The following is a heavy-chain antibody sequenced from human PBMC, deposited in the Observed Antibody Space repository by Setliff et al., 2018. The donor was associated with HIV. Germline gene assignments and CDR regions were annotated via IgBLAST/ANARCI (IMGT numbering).Heavy chain of an antibody. J-gene: IGHJ4*02. CDR3: VTGYNSVWYSVF. Sequence: SETLSLTCAVSGHSISSGYFCGWIRQTPGKGLEWIGNIYQSGNAYYNPSLKSRVTISVDTSKNRFSLKLSSVTAADTAVYYCVTGYNSVWYSVFWGQGILVTVSS. D-gene: IGHD6-13*01. CDR1: GHSISSGYF. CDR2: IYQSGNA. V-gene: IGHV4-38-2*01.